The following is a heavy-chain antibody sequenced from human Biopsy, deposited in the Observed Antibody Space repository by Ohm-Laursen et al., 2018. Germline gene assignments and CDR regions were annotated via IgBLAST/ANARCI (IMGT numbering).Heavy chain of an antibody. J-gene: IGHJ3*01. Sequence: SETLSLTWSVGGGSFSGYDWTWIRQPPGKGLGGVGEFSHTGTTIYNPSLKSRLTISVDKSKNHFSLRLTSVTAADTATYFCARGPYGDNAGAFDVWGQGTVVTVSS. CDR1: GGSFSGYD. CDR3: ARGPYGDNAGAFDV. CDR2: FSHTGTT. V-gene: IGHV4-34*01. D-gene: IGHD4/OR15-4a*01.